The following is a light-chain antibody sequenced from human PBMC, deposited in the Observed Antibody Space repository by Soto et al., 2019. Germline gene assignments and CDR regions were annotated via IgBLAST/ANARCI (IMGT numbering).Light chain of an antibody. CDR1: QSIGNW. CDR3: QQFNIYPYT. CDR2: RGS. Sequence: DIQMTQSPSTLSASVGDTVTFTCRASQSIGNWMAWYQQTPGKAPKLLIYRGSSLQSGVPSRFSGSGSGTEFTLTIVSLRPDDFAVYFCQQFNIYPYTFGPGTKLEIK. V-gene: IGKV1-5*03. J-gene: IGKJ2*01.